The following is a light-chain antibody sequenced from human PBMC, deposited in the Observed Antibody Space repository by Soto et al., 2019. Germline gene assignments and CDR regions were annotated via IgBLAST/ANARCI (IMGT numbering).Light chain of an antibody. V-gene: IGLV1-44*01. Sequence: QSVLTQSPSASGTPVQRITIYCSGSTSSIGSNAVNWYQQFPGTAPTFLIYNDDQRPSGVPDRFSGSKSGTSASLAISGLHSEDEADYYCAAWDDSLSGLYVFGTGTKVTVL. CDR1: TSSIGSNA. CDR3: AAWDDSLSGLYV. CDR2: NDD. J-gene: IGLJ1*01.